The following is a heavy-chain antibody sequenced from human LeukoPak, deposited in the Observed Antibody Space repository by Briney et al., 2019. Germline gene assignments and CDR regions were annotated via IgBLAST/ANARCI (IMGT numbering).Heavy chain of an antibody. CDR2: ISSSSSYI. J-gene: IGHJ5*02. V-gene: IGHV3-21*01. CDR3: ARGRYCSGGSCYSGANWFDP. D-gene: IGHD2-15*01. Sequence: PGGSLRLSCSASGFTFSSYEMNWVRQAPGKGLEWVSSISSSSSYIYYADSVKGRFTISRDNAKNSLYLQMNSLRAEDTAVYYCARGRYCSGGSCYSGANWFDPWGQGTLVTVSS. CDR1: GFTFSSYE.